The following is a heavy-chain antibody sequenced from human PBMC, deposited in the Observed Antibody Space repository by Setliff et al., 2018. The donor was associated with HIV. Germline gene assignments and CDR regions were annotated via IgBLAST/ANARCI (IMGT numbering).Heavy chain of an antibody. Sequence: GGSLRLSCSASGFTFSSYVMHWVRQAPGKGLEYVSAISSNGGSTYYADSVKGRFTISRDNSKNTLYLQMNSLRAEDTAVYYCAKTLPTLYPPHDYYFAMDVWGQGTTVTVSS. CDR3: AKTLPTLYPPHDYYFAMDV. D-gene: IGHD2-15*01. CDR2: ISSNGGST. CDR1: GFTFSSYV. J-gene: IGHJ6*02. V-gene: IGHV3-64*04.